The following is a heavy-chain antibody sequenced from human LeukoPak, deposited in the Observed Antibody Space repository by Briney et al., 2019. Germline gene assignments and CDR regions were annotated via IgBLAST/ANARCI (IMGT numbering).Heavy chain of an antibody. CDR3: AKGDSGSYYYYYYYMDV. V-gene: IGHV3-30*02. CDR1: GFTFSSYG. D-gene: IGHD3-10*01. CDR2: IRSDGSNK. J-gene: IGHJ6*03. Sequence: PGGSLRLSCAASGFTFSSYGMHWVRQAPGKGLERVALIRSDGSNKYYADSVKGRFTISRDNSKNTLYLQMNSLRAEDTAVYYCAKGDSGSYYYYYYYMDVWGKGTTVTISS.